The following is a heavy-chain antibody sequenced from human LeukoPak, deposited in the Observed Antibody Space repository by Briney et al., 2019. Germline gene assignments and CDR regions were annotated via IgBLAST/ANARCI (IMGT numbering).Heavy chain of an antibody. V-gene: IGHV5-51*01. D-gene: IGHD6-13*01. Sequence: GESLKISRKGSGYSFTKNWIGWVRQMPGKGLEWMGIIYPGDSDIRYSPAFQGQVTISADKSISTAYLQWSSLKASDTAIYYCARRSDSNSWSRRTFDLWGQGTMVTVFS. CDR2: IYPGDSDI. CDR1: GYSFTKNW. J-gene: IGHJ3*01. CDR3: ARRSDSNSWSRRTFDL.